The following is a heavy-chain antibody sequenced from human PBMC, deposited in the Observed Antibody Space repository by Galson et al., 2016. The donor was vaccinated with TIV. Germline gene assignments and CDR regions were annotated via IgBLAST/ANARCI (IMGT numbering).Heavy chain of an antibody. J-gene: IGHJ4*02. CDR3: ARDLDSTVTAPFDY. CDR2: INPNTGDT. D-gene: IGHD2-21*02. CDR1: GYTFTAYY. Sequence: SVKVSCKASGYTFTAYYLHWVRQAPGQGLEWMGWINPNTGDTNHAQNFQGRVTMTRDTSTRAAYMELNSLKSDDTAVYYCARDLDSTVTAPFDYWGQGTLVTVSS. V-gene: IGHV1-2*02.